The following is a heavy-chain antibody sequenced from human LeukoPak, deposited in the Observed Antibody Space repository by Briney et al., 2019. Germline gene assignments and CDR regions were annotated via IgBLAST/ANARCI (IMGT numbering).Heavy chain of an antibody. CDR1: GFMFDTYA. D-gene: IGHD6-19*01. J-gene: IGHJ4*02. CDR3: AKDRGSGWSRYFDY. CDR2: ISDDGDNP. V-gene: IGHV3-23*01. Sequence: GGSLRLSCAASGFMFDTYALTWVRQAPGKGLEWVSTISDDGDNPYYADSVKGRFTIFRDNSKNTLYLQMNSLRAEDTAVYYCAKDRGSGWSRYFDYWGQGTLVTVSS.